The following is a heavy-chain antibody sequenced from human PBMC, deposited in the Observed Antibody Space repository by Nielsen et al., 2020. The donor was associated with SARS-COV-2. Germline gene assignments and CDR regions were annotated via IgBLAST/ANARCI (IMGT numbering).Heavy chain of an antibody. J-gene: IGHJ6*03. D-gene: IGHD5-24*01. Sequence: GRSLRLPCAAPGFTFRSYRLNWVRQAPGKGLEWVSYISSSSSTIYYADSVKGRFTISRDNAKNSLYLQMNSLRDEDTAVYYCARDMEMATINYYYYMDVWGKGTTVTVSS. CDR1: GFTFRSYR. CDR3: ARDMEMATINYYYYMDV. CDR2: ISSSSSTI. V-gene: IGHV3-48*02.